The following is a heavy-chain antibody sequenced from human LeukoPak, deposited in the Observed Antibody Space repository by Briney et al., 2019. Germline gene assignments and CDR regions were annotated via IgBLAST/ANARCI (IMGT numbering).Heavy chain of an antibody. J-gene: IGHJ4*02. V-gene: IGHV3-30-3*01. D-gene: IGHD6-19*01. Sequence: GGSLRLSCAASGFTFSSYAMHWVRQAPGKGLEWVAVISYDGSNKYYADFVKGRFTISRDNSKNTLYLQMNSLRAEDTAVYYCAKDFKSSGYFDYWGQGTLVTVSS. CDR3: AKDFKSSGYFDY. CDR1: GFTFSSYA. CDR2: ISYDGSNK.